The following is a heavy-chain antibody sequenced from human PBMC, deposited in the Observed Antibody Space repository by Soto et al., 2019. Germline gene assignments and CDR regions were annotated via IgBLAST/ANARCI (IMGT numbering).Heavy chain of an antibody. V-gene: IGHV3-11*01. J-gene: IGHJ5*02. D-gene: IGHD3-22*01. CDR1: GFTFSDYY. CDR2: ISSSGSTI. Sequence: GGSLRLSCAASGFTFSDYYMSWIRQAPGKGLEWVPYISSSGSTIYYADSVKGRFTISRDNAKNSLYLQMNSLRAEDTAVYYCARYYYDSSGYYDNWFDPWGQGTLVTVSS. CDR3: ARYYYDSSGYYDNWFDP.